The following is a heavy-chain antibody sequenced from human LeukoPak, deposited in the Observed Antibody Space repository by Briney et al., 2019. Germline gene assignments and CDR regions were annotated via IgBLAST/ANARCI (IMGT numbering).Heavy chain of an antibody. D-gene: IGHD6-6*01. Sequence: GGSLRLSCAASGFTFSSYWMHWVRHAPGKGLVWVSRINSDGSTTSYADSVKGRFTISRDNAKNTLYLQMNSLRAEDTAVYYCARRSAARDAFDIWGQGTMVTVSS. CDR1: GFTFSSYW. V-gene: IGHV3-74*01. CDR3: ARRSAARDAFDI. CDR2: INSDGSTT. J-gene: IGHJ3*02.